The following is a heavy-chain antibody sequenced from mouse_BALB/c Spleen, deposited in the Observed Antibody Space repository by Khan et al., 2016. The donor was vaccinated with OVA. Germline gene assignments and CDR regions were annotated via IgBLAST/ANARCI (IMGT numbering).Heavy chain of an antibody. CDR1: GYTFTSYT. J-gene: IGHJ3*01. CDR3: VRDVAYHRNDGWVDD. V-gene: IGHV1-4*01. CDR2: INPSNGST. Sequence: QIQLVQSGAELARPGASVKMSCKASGYTFTSYTIHWVQQRPGQGLEWIGFINPSNGSTNYNQKFKDKATLTADKSSNTVYMQLSSLTSDESASYNSVRDVAYHRNDGWVDDWGQGTLVTVSA. D-gene: IGHD2-14*01.